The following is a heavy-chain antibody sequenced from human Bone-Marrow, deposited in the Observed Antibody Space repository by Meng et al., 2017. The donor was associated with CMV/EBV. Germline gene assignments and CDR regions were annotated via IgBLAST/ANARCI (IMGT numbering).Heavy chain of an antibody. CDR3: ATHHCSSTSCYLDRGYYFDY. V-gene: IGHV4-39*01. D-gene: IGHD2-2*01. CDR1: GGSISSSNYY. CDR2: IYYSGST. Sequence: SETLSLTCTVSGGSISSSNYYWGWIRQPPGQGLEWIGSIYYSGSTYYNPSLKSRVTISVDMSKNQFSLKLNSVTAADTAVYYCATHHCSSTSCYLDRGYYFDYWGQGTLVTVSS. J-gene: IGHJ4*02.